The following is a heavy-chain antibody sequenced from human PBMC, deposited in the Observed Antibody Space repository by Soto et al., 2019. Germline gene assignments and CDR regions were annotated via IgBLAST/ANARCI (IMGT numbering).Heavy chain of an antibody. J-gene: IGHJ4*02. CDR2: IRSKANSYAT. CDR1: GFSFSVSA. D-gene: IGHD6-19*01. V-gene: IGHV3-73*01. Sequence: EVQLVESGGGVVQPGGSLKLSCATSGFSFSVSAMHWVRQASGKGLEWVGRIRSKANSYATTYGASVKDRFTISRDDSKNTAYVQMNSLKTEDTAVYYCTSVAGLARGEYWGQGTPVTVSS. CDR3: TSVAGLARGEY.